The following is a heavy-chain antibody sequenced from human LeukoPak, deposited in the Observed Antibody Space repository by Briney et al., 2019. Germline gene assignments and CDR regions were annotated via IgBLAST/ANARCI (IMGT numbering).Heavy chain of an antibody. J-gene: IGHJ6*04. V-gene: IGHV3-48*04. D-gene: IGHD3-10*02. CDR2: ISSSGSTI. CDR1: GFNFNIYA. Sequence: GSLRLSCAASGFNFNIYAMTWVRQAPGKGLEWVSYISSSGSTIYYADSVKGRFTISRDNAKNSLYLQMNSLRAEDTAVYYCAELGITMIGGVWGKGTTVTISS. CDR3: AELGITMIGGV.